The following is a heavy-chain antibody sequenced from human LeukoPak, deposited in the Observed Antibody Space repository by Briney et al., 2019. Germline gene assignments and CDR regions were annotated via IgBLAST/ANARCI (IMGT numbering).Heavy chain of an antibody. CDR3: ARVAADWTTDY. J-gene: IGHJ4*02. V-gene: IGHV1-2*04. CDR2: INPNSGGT. CDR1: GYTFTGYY. D-gene: IGHD3/OR15-3a*01. Sequence: ASVKVSCKASGYTFTGYYMHWVRQAPGQGLEWMGWINPNSGGTNYAQKFQGWVTMTRDTSISTAYTELSRLRSEDTAVYYCARVAADWTTDYWGQGTLVTVSS.